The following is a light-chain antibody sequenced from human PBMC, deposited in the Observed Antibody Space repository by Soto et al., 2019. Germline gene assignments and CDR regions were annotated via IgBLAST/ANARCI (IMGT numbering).Light chain of an antibody. CDR1: EGVASNY. CDR2: GAS. CDR3: QQYNNWPPLYT. J-gene: IGKJ2*01. Sequence: EIVLTQSPGTLSLSPGQRATLSCRASEGVASNYLAWYQHKPGQSPRLLLFGASNRATGIPDRFSGSGSGTEFTLTISSLQSEDFGVYYCQQYNNWPPLYTFGQGTKLEIK. V-gene: IGKV3-20*01.